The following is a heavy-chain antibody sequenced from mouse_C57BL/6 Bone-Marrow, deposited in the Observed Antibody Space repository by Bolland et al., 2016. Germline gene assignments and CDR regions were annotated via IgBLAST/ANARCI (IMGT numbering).Heavy chain of an antibody. V-gene: IGHV1-62-3*01. CDR3: AREGDGNYDAWFAY. J-gene: IGHJ3*01. D-gene: IGHD2-1*01. Sequence: KYNEKFKSKATLTVDKPSSTAYMQLSSLTSEDSAVYYCAREGDGNYDAWFAYWGQGTLV.